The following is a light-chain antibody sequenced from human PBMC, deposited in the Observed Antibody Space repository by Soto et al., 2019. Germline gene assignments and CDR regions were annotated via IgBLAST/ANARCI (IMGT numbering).Light chain of an antibody. Sequence: QSVLAQPASVSWSPGQSITISCTGTSSDIGRYNLVSWYQQYPGKAPKLVIYDVTKRPSGVSDRFSASKSGNTASLTISGLQAEDEADYYCCSHAGRGSVLFGGGTKVTVL. CDR1: SSDIGRYNL. CDR3: CSHAGRGSVL. J-gene: IGLJ2*01. V-gene: IGLV2-23*02. CDR2: DVT.